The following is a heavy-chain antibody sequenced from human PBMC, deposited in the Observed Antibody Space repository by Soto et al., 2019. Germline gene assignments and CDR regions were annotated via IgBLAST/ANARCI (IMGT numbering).Heavy chain of an antibody. CDR3: ARSPTVVTQYYYYGMDV. J-gene: IGHJ6*02. D-gene: IGHD4-17*01. CDR1: GYSFTSYW. CDR2: IDPSDSYT. V-gene: IGHV5-10-1*01. Sequence: GESLKISCKGSGYSFTSYWISWVRQMPGKGLEWMGRIDPSDSYTNYSPSFQGHVTISADKSISTAYLQWSSLKASDTAMYYCARSPTVVTQYYYYGMDVWGQGTTVTVS.